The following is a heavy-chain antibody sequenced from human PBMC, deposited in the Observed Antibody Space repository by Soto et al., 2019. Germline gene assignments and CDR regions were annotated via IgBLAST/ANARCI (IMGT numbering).Heavy chain of an antibody. CDR3: ARRAETNGWNGFGADKYYFDF. J-gene: IGHJ4*02. CDR1: GYTFTSYD. V-gene: IGHV1-8*01. Sequence: ASVKVSCKASGYTFTSYDIYWVRQATGQGLEWTGWMNPNTGNSGYAQKFQGRVTMTSDTSMSTAHMELSSLRSEDTAVYYYARRAETNGWNGFGADKYYFDFWGQGTLVTVSS. D-gene: IGHD1-1*01. CDR2: MNPNTGNS.